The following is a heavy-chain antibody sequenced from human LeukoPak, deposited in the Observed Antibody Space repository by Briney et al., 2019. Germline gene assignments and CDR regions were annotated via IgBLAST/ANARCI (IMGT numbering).Heavy chain of an antibody. J-gene: IGHJ4*02. D-gene: IGHD1-26*01. V-gene: IGHV1-24*01. CDR1: GYTLTELS. Sequence: ASVTVSCTVSGYTLTELSMHWVRQAPGKGLEWMGGFDPEDGETIYAQKFQGRVTMTEDTYTDTAYMELSSLRSEDTAVYYCATDLLGAVSNWGQGTLVTVSS. CDR3: ATDLLGAVSN. CDR2: FDPEDGET.